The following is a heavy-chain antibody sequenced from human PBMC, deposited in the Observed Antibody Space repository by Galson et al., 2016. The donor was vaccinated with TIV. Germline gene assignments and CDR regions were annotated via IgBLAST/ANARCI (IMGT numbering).Heavy chain of an antibody. CDR3: VRDRVEMVTTDFFYYYVDV. CDR2: IYQSGST. V-gene: IGHV4-61*08. J-gene: IGHJ6*03. D-gene: IGHD5-24*01. Sequence: LSLTCNVSGGSLSSGGHYWSWIRQPPGRGLEWIGYIYQSGSTDYNPSLKSRVTISRDTSKNQLSLKLNSVTAADTAVYYCVRDRVEMVTTDFFYYYVDVWGKGTTVTVSS. CDR1: GGSLSSGGHY.